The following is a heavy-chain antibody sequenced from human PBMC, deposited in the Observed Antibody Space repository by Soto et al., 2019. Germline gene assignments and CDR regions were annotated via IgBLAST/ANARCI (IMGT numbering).Heavy chain of an antibody. J-gene: IGHJ6*02. CDR1: GYSFTSYW. V-gene: IGHV5-51*01. Sequence: XESLNISCKGSGYSFTSYWIGWGRQMPGKGLEWMGIIYPGDSDTRYSPSFQGQVTISADKSISTAYLQWSSLKASDTAMYYCARRAEVRGADYYYGMEVWGQGTTVTVS. CDR3: ARRAEVRGADYYYGMEV. CDR2: IYPGDSDT. D-gene: IGHD3-10*01.